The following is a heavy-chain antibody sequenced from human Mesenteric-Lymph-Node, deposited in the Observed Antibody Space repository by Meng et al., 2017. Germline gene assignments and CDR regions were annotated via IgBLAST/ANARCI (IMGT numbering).Heavy chain of an antibody. CDR2: IYYSGST. CDR1: GGSISSGDYY. D-gene: IGHD4/OR15-4a*01. CDR3: ARQIFEFGYGDNSPFDY. Sequence: QVQLQESGPGLVKPSQTLSLTCTVSGGSISSGDYYWSWIRQPPGKGLEWIGYIYYSGSTYYNPSLKSRVTISVDTSKNQFSLKLSSVTAADTAVYYCARQIFEFGYGDNSPFDYWGQGTLVTVSS. J-gene: IGHJ4*02. V-gene: IGHV4-30-4*01.